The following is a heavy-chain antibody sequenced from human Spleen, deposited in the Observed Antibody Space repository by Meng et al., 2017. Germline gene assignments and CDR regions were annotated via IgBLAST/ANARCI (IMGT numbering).Heavy chain of an antibody. CDR1: GGSISSSNW. V-gene: IGHV4-4*02. D-gene: IGHD3-9*01. J-gene: IGHJ2*01. CDR3: ARDLSRDWYFDL. CDR2: IFHSGST. Sequence: QVERQGSGPGRVKPSGTLSPTCPVSGGSISSSNWWSWVRQPPGKGLEWIGEIFHSGSTNYNPSLKSRVTISVDKSKNQFSLRLSSVTAADTAVYYCARDLSRDWYFDLWGRGTLVTVSS.